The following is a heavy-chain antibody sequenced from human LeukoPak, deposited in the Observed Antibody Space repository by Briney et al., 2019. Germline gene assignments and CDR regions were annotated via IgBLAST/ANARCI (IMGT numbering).Heavy chain of an antibody. CDR1: GGSISSYY. V-gene: IGHV4-59*01. D-gene: IGHD3-10*01. CDR3: ARGYGSGSYYVYDWFDP. CDR2: TYYSGST. J-gene: IGHJ5*02. Sequence: SETLSLTCTVSGGSISSYYWSWIRQPPGKGLEWIGYTYYSGSTNYNPSLKSRVTISVDTSKNQFSLKLSSVTAADTAVYYCARGYGSGSYYVYDWFDPWGQGTLVTVSP.